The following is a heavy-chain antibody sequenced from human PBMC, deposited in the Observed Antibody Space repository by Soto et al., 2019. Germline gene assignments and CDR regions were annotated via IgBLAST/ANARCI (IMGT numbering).Heavy chain of an antibody. J-gene: IGHJ5*02. D-gene: IGHD4-4*01. Sequence: QVQLVQSGAEVKKPGSSVKVPCKASGGTCSRYIISWVRQAPGQGLEWMGRIIPILGMANYAQKFQGRVSITADKSTSTAYMELSSLRSEDTAVYYCAIPHDYRGFDPWGQGTLVTVSS. CDR3: AIPHDYRGFDP. CDR2: IIPILGMA. CDR1: GGTCSRYI. V-gene: IGHV1-69*02.